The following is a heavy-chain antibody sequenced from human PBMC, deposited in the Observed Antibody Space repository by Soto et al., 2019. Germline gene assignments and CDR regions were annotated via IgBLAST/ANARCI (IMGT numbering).Heavy chain of an antibody. CDR1: GFTFDDYA. Sequence: GGSLRLSCAASGFTFDDYAMHWVRQAPGKGLEWVSGISWNSGSIGYADSVKGRFTISRDNAKNSLYLQMNSLRAEDTALYYCAKGYCSSTSCVYYYYYYMDVWGKGTTVTVSS. CDR3: AKGYCSSTSCVYYYYYYMDV. CDR2: ISWNSGSI. D-gene: IGHD2-2*01. V-gene: IGHV3-9*01. J-gene: IGHJ6*03.